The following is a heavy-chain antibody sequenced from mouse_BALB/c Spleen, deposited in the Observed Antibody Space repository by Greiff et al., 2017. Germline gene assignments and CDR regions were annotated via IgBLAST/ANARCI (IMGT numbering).Heavy chain of an antibody. Sequence: EVKLVESGGGLVKPGGSLKLSCAASGFTFSSYAMSWVRQTPEKRLEWVATISSGGSYTYYPDSVKGRFTISRDNAKNTLYLQMSSLRSEDTAMYYCARPGYGSSYGYWGQGTTLTVSS. CDR2: ISSGGSYT. J-gene: IGHJ2*01. D-gene: IGHD1-1*01. V-gene: IGHV5-9-3*01. CDR3: ARPGYGSSYGY. CDR1: GFTFSSYA.